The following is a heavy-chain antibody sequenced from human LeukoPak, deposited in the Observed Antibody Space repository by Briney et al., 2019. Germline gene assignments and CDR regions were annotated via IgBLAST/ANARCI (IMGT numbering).Heavy chain of an antibody. V-gene: IGHV3-74*01. CDR2: INSDGSST. D-gene: IGHD4-17*01. CDR3: AREEITVTDAFDI. J-gene: IGHJ3*02. CDR1: GFTFSEYW. Sequence: GGPRRLSCAASGFTFSEYWMHWVRQAPGKGLVWVSRINSDGSSTSYADSVKGRFTISRDSAKNTLYLQMNSLRAEDTAVYYCAREEITVTDAFDIWGQGTFVAVSS.